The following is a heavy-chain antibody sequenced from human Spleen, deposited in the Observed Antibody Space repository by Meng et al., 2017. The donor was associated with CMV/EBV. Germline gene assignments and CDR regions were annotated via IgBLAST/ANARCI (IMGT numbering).Heavy chain of an antibody. Sequence: ASGYTLTSYYMHWVRQAPGQGLEWMGIINPSGGSTSYAQKFQGRVTMTRDTSTSTVYMELSSLRSEDTAVYYCARDRIRGVIITPFDYWGQGTLVTVS. CDR3: ARDRIRGVIITPFDY. J-gene: IGHJ4*02. V-gene: IGHV1-46*01. CDR2: INPSGGST. D-gene: IGHD3-10*01. CDR1: GYTLTSYY.